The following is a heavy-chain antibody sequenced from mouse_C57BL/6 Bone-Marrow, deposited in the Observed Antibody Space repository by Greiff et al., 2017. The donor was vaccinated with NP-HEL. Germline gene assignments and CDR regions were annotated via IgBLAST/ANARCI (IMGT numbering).Heavy chain of an antibody. CDR1: GYTFTSYW. V-gene: IGHV1-69*01. D-gene: IGHD1-1*01. CDR2: IDPSDSYT. Sequence: QVQLKQPGAELVMPGASVKLSCKASGYTFTSYWMHWVKQRPGQGLEWIGEIDPSDSYTNYNQKFKGKSTLTVDKSSSTAYMQLSSLTSEDSAVYYCARRDYGYFDYWGQGTTLTVSS. CDR3: ARRDYGYFDY. J-gene: IGHJ2*01.